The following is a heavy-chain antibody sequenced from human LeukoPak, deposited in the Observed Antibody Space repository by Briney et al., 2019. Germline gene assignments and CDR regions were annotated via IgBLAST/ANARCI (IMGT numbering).Heavy chain of an antibody. CDR3: ARDLPGAARGFDY. D-gene: IGHD7-27*01. J-gene: IGHJ4*02. Sequence: GGSLRLSCAATGFTVSDNFMSWVRQAPGKGLEWVSTLYTNDATYYEDSVKGRFTISRDSSKNTLYFQMSSVRIEDTAVYYCARDLPGAARGFDYWGQGTLVTVSS. V-gene: IGHV3-53*01. CDR2: LYTNDAT. CDR1: GFTVSDNF.